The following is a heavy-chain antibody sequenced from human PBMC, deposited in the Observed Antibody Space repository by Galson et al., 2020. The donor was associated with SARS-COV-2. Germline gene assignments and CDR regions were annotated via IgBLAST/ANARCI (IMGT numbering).Heavy chain of an antibody. CDR1: GFTFSSYA. CDR3: ARVSSGSYWGYFDY. Sequence: GESLKISCAASGFTFSSYAMHWVRQAPGKGLEWVAVISYDGSNKYYADSVKGRFTISRDNSKNTLYLQMNSLRAEDTAVYYCARVSSGSYWGYFDYWGQGTLVTGSS. D-gene: IGHD1-26*01. V-gene: IGHV3-30-3*01. CDR2: ISYDGSNK. J-gene: IGHJ4*02.